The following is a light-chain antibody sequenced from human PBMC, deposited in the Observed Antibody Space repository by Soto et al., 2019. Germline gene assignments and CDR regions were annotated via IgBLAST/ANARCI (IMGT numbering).Light chain of an antibody. V-gene: IGKV3-15*01. CDR1: QSVSSSY. CDR3: QQYRNWPRT. CDR2: GAS. Sequence: EIVLTQSPGTLSFSTGERATLSCRASQSVSSSYLAWYQQKPGQAPRLLIYGASTRATDMPGRFSGRGSGTEFTLTINSLQSEDFAVYYCQQYRNWPRTFGQGTKVDIK. J-gene: IGKJ1*01.